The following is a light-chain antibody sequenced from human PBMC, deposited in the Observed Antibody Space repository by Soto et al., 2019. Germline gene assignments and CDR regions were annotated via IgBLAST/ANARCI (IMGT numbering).Light chain of an antibody. CDR3: AAWDDSLNGPV. CDR1: SSNIGSNT. CDR2: SNN. V-gene: IGLV1-44*01. Sequence: QSVLTQPPSASGTPGQTVTISCSGSSSNIGSNTVNWYQLLPGTAPKLLIYSNNQRPSGVPDRFSGSKSGTSASLAISGLQSDDEADYYCAAWDDSLNGPVFGGGTKSPS. J-gene: IGLJ2*01.